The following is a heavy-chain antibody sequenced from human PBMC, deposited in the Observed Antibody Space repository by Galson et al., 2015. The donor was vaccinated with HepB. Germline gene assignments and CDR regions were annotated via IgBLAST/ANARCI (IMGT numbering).Heavy chain of an antibody. Sequence: SLRLSCAASGFTFSSYDMHWVRQATGKGLEWVSAIGTAGDPYYPGSVKGRFTISRENAKNSLYLQMNSLRAGDTAVYYCARDPGQRSGWYNRYFDLWGRVTLVTVSS. J-gene: IGHJ2*01. D-gene: IGHD6-19*01. V-gene: IGHV3-13*05. CDR3: ARDPGQRSGWYNRYFDL. CDR1: GFTFSSYD. CDR2: IGTAGDP.